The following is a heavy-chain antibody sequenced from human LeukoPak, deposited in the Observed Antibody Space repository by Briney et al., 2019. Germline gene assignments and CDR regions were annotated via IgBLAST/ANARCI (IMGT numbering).Heavy chain of an antibody. CDR3: AKRYYDFWSGYSFDY. CDR2: ISGSGGST. CDR1: GFTFSSYA. V-gene: IGHV3-23*01. J-gene: IGHJ4*02. Sequence: PGGSLRLSCAVSGFTFSSYAMSWVRQAPGKGLEWVSAISGSGGSTYYADSVKGRFTISRDNSKNTLYLQMNSLRAEDTAVYYCAKRYYDFWSGYSFDYWGQGTLVTVSS. D-gene: IGHD3-3*01.